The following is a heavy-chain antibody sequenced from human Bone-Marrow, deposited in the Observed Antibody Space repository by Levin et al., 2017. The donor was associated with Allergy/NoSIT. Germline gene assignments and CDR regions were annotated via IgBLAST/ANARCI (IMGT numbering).Heavy chain of an antibody. J-gene: IGHJ4*02. CDR3: AREFDRGVSSWLDS. CDR2: IYFSGTT. V-gene: IGHV4-59*01. Sequence: PSETLSLTCTVSGDSISSFYWSWIRQPPGKGLQWIGHIYFSGTTYYSPSLESRVTISLDTSKNQFSLKLRSVTTADTAVYYCAREFDRGVSSWLDSWGQGALVTVSA. CDR1: GDSISSFY. D-gene: IGHD3-10*01.